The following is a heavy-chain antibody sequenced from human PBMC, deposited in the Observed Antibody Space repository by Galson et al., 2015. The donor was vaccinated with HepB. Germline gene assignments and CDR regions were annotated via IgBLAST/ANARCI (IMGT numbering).Heavy chain of an antibody. CDR2: ISVYNGNA. D-gene: IGHD5-18*01. V-gene: IGHV1-18*01. CDR3: AGGGTGRGYNYDVHATDM. J-gene: IGHJ3*02. Sequence: SVKVSCKASGDTFTKYSITWVRQVPGQGLEWMGWISVYNGNAKYAPKFQDRVRLTTDTSTGTAYMDLRSLRENDTAVYYCAGGGTGRGYNYDVHATDMWGQGTLVTVSS. CDR1: GDTFTKYS.